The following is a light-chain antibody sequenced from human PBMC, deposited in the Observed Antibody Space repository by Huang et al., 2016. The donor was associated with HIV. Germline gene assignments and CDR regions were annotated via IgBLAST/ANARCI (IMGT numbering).Light chain of an antibody. J-gene: IGKJ5*01. CDR1: QGISNS. CDR2: AAS. CDR3: QQYYSTPPFT. V-gene: IGKV1-NL1*01. Sequence: DIQMTQSPSSLSASVGDRVTITCRASQGISNSLAWYQQKPGKAPKLLLYAASRLKSGVPSRFSGSGSGTDYTLTISSLQPEDFATYYCQQYYSTPPFTFGQGTRLEIK.